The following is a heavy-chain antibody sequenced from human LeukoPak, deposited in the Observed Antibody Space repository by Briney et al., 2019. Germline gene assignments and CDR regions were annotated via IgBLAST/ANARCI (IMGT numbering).Heavy chain of an antibody. D-gene: IGHD6-13*01. V-gene: IGHV4-39*01. Sequence: PSETLSLTCTVSGASISSSGYYWGWIRQPPGKGLEWIGSIYYSGSTHYNPSLKSRVTISVDTSKNQFSLKLSYVTAEDTAVYYCARGGSSWYDYFGYWGQGTLVTVSS. CDR2: IYYSGST. CDR3: ARGGSSWYDYFGY. CDR1: GASISSSGYY. J-gene: IGHJ4*02.